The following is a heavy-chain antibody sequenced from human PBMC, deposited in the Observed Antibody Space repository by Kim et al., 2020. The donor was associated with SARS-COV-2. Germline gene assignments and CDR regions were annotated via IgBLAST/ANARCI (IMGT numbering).Heavy chain of an antibody. CDR3: ASFNYGSDY. CDR1: VFTFSSYE. D-gene: IGHD3-10*01. J-gene: IGHJ4*02. V-gene: IGHV3-48*03. CDR2: ISSSGSTI. Sequence: GGSLRLSCAASVFTFSSYEMNWVRQAPGKGLEWVSYISSSGSTIYYADSVKGRFTISRDNAKNSLYLQMNSLRAEDTAVYYCASFNYGSDYWGQGTLVTVSS.